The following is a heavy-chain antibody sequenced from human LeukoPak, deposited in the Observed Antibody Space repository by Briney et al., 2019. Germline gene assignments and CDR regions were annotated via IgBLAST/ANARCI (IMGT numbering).Heavy chain of an antibody. CDR2: IFHSGSA. D-gene: IGHD1-7*01. CDR1: GGSISSGGFY. V-gene: IGHV4-30-2*01. CDR3: ARDKDWNFD. Sequence: SETLSLTCTVSGGSISSGGFYWSWIRQPPGKGLEWIGYIFHSGSAYYNPSLKSRVSISIDTSKNQFSLKLNSVTAADTAVYYCARDKDWNFDWGQGTLVTVSS. J-gene: IGHJ4*02.